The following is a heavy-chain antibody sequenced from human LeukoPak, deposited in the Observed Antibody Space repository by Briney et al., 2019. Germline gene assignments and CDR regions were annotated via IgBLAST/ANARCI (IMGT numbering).Heavy chain of an antibody. V-gene: IGHV1-18*01. J-gene: IGHJ1*01. D-gene: IGHD4-17*01. CDR2: INAYNGNT. CDR3: ARVGVRYGDFPN. Sequence: ASXKVSCKASGYTFTSYIISWVRQAPGQGLEWMGWINAYNGNTDYAQRVQGRVTINTDTSTSTAYMELRSLRSDDTAVYYCARVGVRYGDFPNWGQGTLVTVSS. CDR1: GYTFTSYI.